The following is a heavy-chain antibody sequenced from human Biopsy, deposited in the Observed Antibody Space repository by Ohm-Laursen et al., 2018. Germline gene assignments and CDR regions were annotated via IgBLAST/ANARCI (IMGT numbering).Heavy chain of an antibody. CDR1: GDSISSYY. Sequence: DSLSLLCTVSGDSISSYYWSWIRQPPGKGLEWIGYVYYTGSTDYNPSLQSRVTISVDTSKNHFSLRLRSVTPADTAIYCARDRGYYSDRTVPGYFDLWGRGTLVSVSS. CDR2: VYYTGST. CDR3: ARDRGYYSDRTVPGYFDL. V-gene: IGHV4-59*01. J-gene: IGHJ2*01. D-gene: IGHD3-22*01.